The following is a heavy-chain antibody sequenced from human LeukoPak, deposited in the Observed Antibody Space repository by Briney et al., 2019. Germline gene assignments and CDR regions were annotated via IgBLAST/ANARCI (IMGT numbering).Heavy chain of an antibody. CDR1: GYSISSGYY. CDR2: IYHSGST. J-gene: IGHJ3*02. CDR3: ARHFPSGWELLRDAFDI. V-gene: IGHV4-38-2*02. Sequence: PSETLSLTCTVSGYSISSGYYWGWIRQPPGKGLEWIGSIYHSGSTYYNPSLKSRVTISVDTSKNQFSLKLSSVTAADTAVYYCARHFPSGWELLRDAFDIWGQGTMVTVSS. D-gene: IGHD1-26*01.